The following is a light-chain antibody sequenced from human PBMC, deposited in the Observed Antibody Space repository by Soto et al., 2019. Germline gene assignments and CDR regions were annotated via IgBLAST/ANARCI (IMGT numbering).Light chain of an antibody. J-gene: IGKJ4*01. Sequence: EIVLTQSPGTLSLSPGERATLSCRASQSVSSSYLAWYQQKPGQAPRLLIYGASSRATGIPDRFSGSGSGTDFTLSISRLEPESFAVYYCHQYDCSSLTFGGPTKVEIK. CDR3: HQYDCSSLT. CDR2: GAS. CDR1: QSVSSSY. V-gene: IGKV3-20*01.